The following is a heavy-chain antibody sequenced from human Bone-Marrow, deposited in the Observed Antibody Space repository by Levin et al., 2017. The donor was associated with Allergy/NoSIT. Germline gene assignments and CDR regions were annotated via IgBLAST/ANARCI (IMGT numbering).Heavy chain of an antibody. CDR1: GFSFSSYE. CDR2: ISSRNTTI. J-gene: IGHJ4*02. Sequence: GGSLRLSCAASGFSFSSYEMNWVRQAPGKGLEWVSYISSRNTTIYYADSVKGRFTISRDNAENSLYLQMNSLRAEDTAIYYCAREGLFMVRVFDYWGRGTLDTVSS. V-gene: IGHV3-48*03. CDR3: AREGLFMVRVFDY. D-gene: IGHD3-10*01.